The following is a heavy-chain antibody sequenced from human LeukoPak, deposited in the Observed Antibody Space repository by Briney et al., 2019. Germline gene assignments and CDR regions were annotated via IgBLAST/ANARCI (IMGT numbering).Heavy chain of an antibody. Sequence: GGSLRLSCAASGFTVSSNYTNWVRQAPGKGLEWVSLIYAGGSTYFADSVKGRFTISRDNSKNTLYLQMNSLRAEDTAVYYCARVRNYYDSSGYYDYWGQGALVTVSS. V-gene: IGHV3-66*01. D-gene: IGHD3-22*01. CDR3: ARVRNYYDSSGYYDY. J-gene: IGHJ4*02. CDR1: GFTVSSNY. CDR2: IYAGGST.